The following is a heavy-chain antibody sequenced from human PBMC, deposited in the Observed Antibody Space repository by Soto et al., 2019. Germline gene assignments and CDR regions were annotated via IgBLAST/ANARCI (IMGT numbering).Heavy chain of an antibody. J-gene: IGHJ4*02. D-gene: IGHD2-2*01. Sequence: ASVKVSCKASGYTFISYGISWVRQAPGQGLEWMGWVIAYYGTTNYAQKFQGRVTSTADESTNTAYMELSSLRSEDTAVYYCARDTSEGEYQLVNRGLDYWGQGTLVTVSS. V-gene: IGHV1-18*01. CDR3: ARDTSEGEYQLVNRGLDY. CDR2: VIAYYGTT. CDR1: GYTFISYG.